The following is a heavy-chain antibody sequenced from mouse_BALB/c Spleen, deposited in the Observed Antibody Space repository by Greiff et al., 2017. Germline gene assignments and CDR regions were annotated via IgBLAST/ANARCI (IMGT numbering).Heavy chain of an antibody. Sequence: VQLQQSGPDLVKPSQSLSLTCTVTGYSITSGYSWHWIRPFPGNKLEWMGYIHYSGSTNYNPSLKSRISITRDTSKNQFFLQLNSMTTEDTATYCCAREDRYDDYWGQGTTLTVSS. CDR3: AREDRYDDY. V-gene: IGHV3-1*02. CDR1: GYSITSGYS. D-gene: IGHD2-14*01. CDR2: IHYSGST. J-gene: IGHJ2*01.